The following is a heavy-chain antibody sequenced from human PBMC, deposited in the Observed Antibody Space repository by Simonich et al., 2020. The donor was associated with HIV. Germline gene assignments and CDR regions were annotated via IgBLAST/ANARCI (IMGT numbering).Heavy chain of an antibody. CDR3: ARAWSKVVVLGVGY. CDR2: ISYDGSNK. J-gene: IGHJ4*02. CDR1: GFTFSSYA. V-gene: IGHV3-30*07. Sequence: GGGVVQPGRSLRLSCAASGFTFSSYAMHWVRQAPGKGLEWVAVISYDGSNKYYADSVKGRFTISRDNSKNTLYLKMNSLRAEDTAVYYCARAWSKVVVLGVGYWGQGTLVTVSS. D-gene: IGHD3-22*01.